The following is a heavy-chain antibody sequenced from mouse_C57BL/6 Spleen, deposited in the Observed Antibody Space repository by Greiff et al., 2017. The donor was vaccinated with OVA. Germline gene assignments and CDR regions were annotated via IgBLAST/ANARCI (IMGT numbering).Heavy chain of an antibody. CDR2: INPGSGGT. V-gene: IGHV1-54*01. D-gene: IGHD2-4*01. J-gene: IGHJ2*01. CDR3: ARNALERLYDYDPYYFDY. Sequence: QVQLQQSGAELVRPGTSVKVSCKASGYAFTNYLIEWVKQRPGQGLEWIGVINPGSGGTNYNEKFKGKATLTADKSSSTAYMQLSSLTSEDSAVYFCARNALERLYDYDPYYFDYWGQGTTLTVSS. CDR1: GYAFTNYL.